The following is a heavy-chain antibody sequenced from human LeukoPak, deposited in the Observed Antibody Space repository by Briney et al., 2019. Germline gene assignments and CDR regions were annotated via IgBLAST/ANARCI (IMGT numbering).Heavy chain of an antibody. D-gene: IGHD3-16*01. CDR3: AREGGGGDHFDY. CDR2: ISYDGSNK. CDR1: GFTFTTFW. Sequence: GGSLRLSCVASGFTFTTFWMAWVRQAPGKGLEWVAVISYDGSNKYYADSVKGRFTISRDNSKNTLYLQMNSLRAEDTAVYYCAREGGGGDHFDYWGQGTLATVSS. J-gene: IGHJ4*02. V-gene: IGHV3-30-3*01.